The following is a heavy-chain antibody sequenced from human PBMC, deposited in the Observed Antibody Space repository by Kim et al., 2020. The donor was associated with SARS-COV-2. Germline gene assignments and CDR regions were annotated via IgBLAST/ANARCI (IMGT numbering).Heavy chain of an antibody. D-gene: IGHD3-10*01. Sequence: SETLSLTCTVSGGSISSSSYYWGWIRQPPGKGLEWIGSIYYSGSTYYNPSLKSRVTISVDTSKNQFSLKLSSVTAADTAVYYCARHEGSRVRGVTRFDYWGQGTLVTVSS. V-gene: IGHV4-39*01. CDR1: GGSISSSSYY. CDR2: IYYSGST. CDR3: ARHEGSRVRGVTRFDY. J-gene: IGHJ4*02.